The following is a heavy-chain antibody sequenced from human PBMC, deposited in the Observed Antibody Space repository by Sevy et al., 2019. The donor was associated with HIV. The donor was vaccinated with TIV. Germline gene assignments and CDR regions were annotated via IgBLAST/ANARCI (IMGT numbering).Heavy chain of an antibody. Sequence: ASVKVSCKTSGYTFTAHYMHWVRQAPGQGLEWMGWISPSTGATNSTQQFQGRVTMTTDTSTGTAYMELSSLRSDDTAVYYCARVSRALLDYWGQGTLVTVSS. CDR3: ARVSRALLDY. CDR1: GYTFTAHY. V-gene: IGHV1-2*02. J-gene: IGHJ4*02. CDR2: ISPSTGAT.